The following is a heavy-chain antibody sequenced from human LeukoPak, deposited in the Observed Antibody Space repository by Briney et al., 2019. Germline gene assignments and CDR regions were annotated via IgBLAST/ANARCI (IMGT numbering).Heavy chain of an antibody. CDR2: ISGSGSNT. V-gene: IGHV3-23*01. D-gene: IGHD3-3*01. CDR1: GFTFSSYV. J-gene: IGHJ5*02. CDR3: ATPVRFLEWFDH. Sequence: GSLRLSCAASGFTFSSYVMTWVRQAPGKGLEWVSAISGSGSNTYYSDSVKGRFTISRDNSKNTLFLQMNSLRAEDTAVYCCATPVRFLEWFDHWGQGTLVTVSS.